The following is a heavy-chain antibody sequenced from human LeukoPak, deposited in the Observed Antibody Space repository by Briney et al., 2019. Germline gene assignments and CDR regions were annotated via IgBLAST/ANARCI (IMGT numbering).Heavy chain of an antibody. CDR3: ARDGVLRFLERDYYYYMHV. CDR1: GGTFSSYA. V-gene: IGHV1-69*05. J-gene: IGHJ6*03. D-gene: IGHD3-3*01. Sequence: ASVKVSCKASGGTFSSYAISWVRRAPGQGLEWMGGIIPIFGTASYAQKFQGRVTITTDESTSTAYMELSSLRSEDTAVYYCARDGVLRFLERDYYYYMHVWGKGTTVTVSS. CDR2: IIPIFGTA.